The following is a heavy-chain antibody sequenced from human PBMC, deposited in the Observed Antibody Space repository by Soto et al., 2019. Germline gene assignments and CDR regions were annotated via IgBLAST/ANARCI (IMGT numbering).Heavy chain of an antibody. Sequence: GSLRLSCAASGFTSSSYAMHWVRQAPGKGLEWVAVISYDGSNKYYADSVKGRFTISRDNSKNTLYLQMNSLRAEDTAVYYCARDLKLGNNWFDPWGQGTLVTVSS. CDR1: GFTSSSYA. CDR3: ARDLKLGNNWFDP. J-gene: IGHJ5*02. CDR2: ISYDGSNK. V-gene: IGHV3-30-3*01.